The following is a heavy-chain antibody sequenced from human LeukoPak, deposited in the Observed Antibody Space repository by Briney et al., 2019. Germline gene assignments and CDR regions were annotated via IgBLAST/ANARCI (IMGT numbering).Heavy chain of an antibody. Sequence: PGGSLRLSCAASGFTFRSYNMNWVRQAPGKGLEWVSYISTSRSTIYYAYSVKGRLTISRDNAKNSLYLQMKSLRDEHTALYYCARGSGWDIDYWGQGTLVTVSS. D-gene: IGHD6-19*01. J-gene: IGHJ4*02. V-gene: IGHV3-48*02. CDR3: ARGSGWDIDY. CDR1: GFTFRSYN. CDR2: ISTSRSTI.